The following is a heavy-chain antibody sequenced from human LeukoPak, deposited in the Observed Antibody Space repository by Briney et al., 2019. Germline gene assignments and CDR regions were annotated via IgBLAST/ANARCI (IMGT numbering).Heavy chain of an antibody. CDR3: SRGVVSAWGNDY. Sequence: GGSLSLSCAASGFSFSNYYMHWVRQAPGKGLMWVSRIRGDGGDISFADSVQGRFTISRDNAINTLYLQMNSLRTEDTAVYYCSRGVVSAWGNDYWGQGTLVTVSS. CDR2: IRGDGGDI. V-gene: IGHV3-74*01. J-gene: IGHJ4*02. CDR1: GFSFSNYY. D-gene: IGHD3-16*01.